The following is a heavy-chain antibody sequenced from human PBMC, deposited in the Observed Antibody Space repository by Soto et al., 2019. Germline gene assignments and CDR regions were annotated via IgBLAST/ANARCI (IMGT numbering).Heavy chain of an antibody. D-gene: IGHD1-1*01. CDR2: ISGSGGST. V-gene: IGHV3-23*01. CDR1: GFTFSSYA. J-gene: IGHJ6*02. CDR3: AKVEGNDHYYYYGMDV. Sequence: EVQLLESGGGLVQPGGSLRLSCAASGFTFSSYAMSWVRQAPGKGLEWVSAISGSGGSTYYADSVKGRFTISRDNSKNTLYLQMNSRRAEDTAVYYCAKVEGNDHYYYYGMDVWGQGTTVTVSS.